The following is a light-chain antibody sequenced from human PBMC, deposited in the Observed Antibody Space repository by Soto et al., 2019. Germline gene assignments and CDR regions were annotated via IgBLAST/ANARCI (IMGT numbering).Light chain of an antibody. CDR2: EVS. V-gene: IGLV2-14*01. Sequence: QSALTQPASVSGSPGQSITISCTGTSSDVGGYNYVSWYQQHPGKAPKLMIYEVSNRPSGVSNRFSGSKSGNTASLTISGLQAEDEADYYCSSYTSSSTYVFGTGKKVNVL. J-gene: IGLJ1*01. CDR3: SSYTSSSTYV. CDR1: SSDVGGYNY.